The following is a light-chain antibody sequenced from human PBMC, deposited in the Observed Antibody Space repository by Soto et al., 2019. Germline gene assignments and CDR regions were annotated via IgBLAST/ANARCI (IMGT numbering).Light chain of an antibody. Sequence: EIVLTQSPGTLSLSPGEGGTLSCRASQSISSSYLAWYQQKPGQSPRLLIYAASSRATGIPDRFSGSGSGTDSTLTISRLEPEDFAVYYCQLYGGSHMFSFGQGTKLEIK. J-gene: IGKJ2*01. V-gene: IGKV3-20*01. CDR3: QLYGGSHMFS. CDR1: QSISSSY. CDR2: AAS.